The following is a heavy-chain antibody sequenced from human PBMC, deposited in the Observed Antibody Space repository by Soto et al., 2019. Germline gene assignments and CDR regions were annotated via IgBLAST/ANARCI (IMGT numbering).Heavy chain of an antibody. CDR2: IDPNSGGS. V-gene: IGHV1-2*02. CDR3: ARGNYGPLDF. J-gene: IGHJ4*02. CDR1: GYTFTDLY. Sequence: GASVKVSCKPSGYTFTDLYIHWVRQAPGLGLEWMGWIDPNSGGSRKTQKFQGSLTMTRDTSTSTVYMELSSLRSDDTAVYYCARGNYGPLDFWGQGTLVTVSS. D-gene: IGHD3-10*01.